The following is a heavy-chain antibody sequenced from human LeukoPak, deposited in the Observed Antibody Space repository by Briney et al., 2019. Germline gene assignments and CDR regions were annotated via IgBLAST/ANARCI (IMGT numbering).Heavy chain of an antibody. Sequence: SGPALVKPKQTLTLTCSFSGFSLSTSGVGAAWIRQPPREALEWLALIYWDDSKRFSPSLKNRLTITKDTAKNHVVLTLTNVDPVDTATYYCAHTKLLSPVDSWGQGALVTVSS. J-gene: IGHJ4*02. D-gene: IGHD4-23*01. CDR2: IYWDDSK. CDR3: AHTKLLSPVDS. V-gene: IGHV2-5*02. CDR1: GFSLSTSGVG.